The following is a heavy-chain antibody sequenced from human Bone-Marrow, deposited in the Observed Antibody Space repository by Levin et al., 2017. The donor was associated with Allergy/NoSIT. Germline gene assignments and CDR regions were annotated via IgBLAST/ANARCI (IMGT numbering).Heavy chain of an antibody. Sequence: GGSLRLSCAVSGFTFSSYAMNWVRQAPGKGLEWVSSISGSGGGTYYADSVKGRFTISRDNSKNTLYLQMNSLRAEDTAVYFCAQGSYDFSLDYWGQGTLVTVSS. V-gene: IGHV3-23*01. J-gene: IGHJ4*02. CDR3: AQGSYDFSLDY. CDR2: ISGSGGGT. D-gene: IGHD3-3*01. CDR1: GFTFSSYA.